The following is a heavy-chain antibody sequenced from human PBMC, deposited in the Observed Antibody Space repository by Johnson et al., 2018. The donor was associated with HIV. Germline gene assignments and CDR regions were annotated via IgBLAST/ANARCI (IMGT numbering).Heavy chain of an antibody. Sequence: QVQLVESRGGVVQPGRSLRLSCAASGFTFSSYGMHWVRQAPGKGLEWVAVIWYDGSTIYYADSVKGRFTISRDNAKNSMYLQMNSLRAEDTAVYYCAREQYGGNSNAGDGFDIWGQGTMVTVSS. CDR2: IWYDGSTI. D-gene: IGHD4-23*01. CDR1: GFTFSSYG. CDR3: AREQYGGNSNAGDGFDI. V-gene: IGHV3-33*01. J-gene: IGHJ3*02.